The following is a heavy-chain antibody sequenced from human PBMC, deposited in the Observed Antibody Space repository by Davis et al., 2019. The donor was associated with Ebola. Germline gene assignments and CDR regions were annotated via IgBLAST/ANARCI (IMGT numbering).Heavy chain of an antibody. D-gene: IGHD1-7*01. Sequence: MPSETLSLTCTVSGGSISSSSYYWGWIRQPPGKGLEWIGSIYYSGSTYYNPSLKSRVTISVDTSKNQFSLKLSSVTAADTAVYYCARDWNYGFDPWGQGTLVTVSS. J-gene: IGHJ5*02. CDR3: ARDWNYGFDP. CDR1: GGSISSSSYY. CDR2: IYYSGST. V-gene: IGHV4-39*02.